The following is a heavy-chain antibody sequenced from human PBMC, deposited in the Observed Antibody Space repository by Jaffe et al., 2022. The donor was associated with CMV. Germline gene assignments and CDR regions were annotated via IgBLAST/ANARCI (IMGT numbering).Heavy chain of an antibody. CDR1: GFTFSSYE. Sequence: EVQLVESGGGLVQPGGSLRLSCAASGFTFSSYEMNWVRQAPGKGLEWVSYISSSGSTIYYADSVKGRFTISRDNAKNSLYLQMNSLRAEDTAVYYCARDSMWAYDSTAFDIWGQGTMVTVSS. D-gene: IGHD3-22*01. CDR2: ISSSGSTI. CDR3: ARDSMWAYDSTAFDI. J-gene: IGHJ3*02. V-gene: IGHV3-48*03.